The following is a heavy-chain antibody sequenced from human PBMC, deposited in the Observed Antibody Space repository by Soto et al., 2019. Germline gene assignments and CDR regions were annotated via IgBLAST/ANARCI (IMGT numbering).Heavy chain of an antibody. Sequence: QVRLVQSEAEVKKPGSSVKGSCKASGGTFSNYAISWVRQAPGQGLEWMGVIILPFGTPNYAQTFQGRVTITADESMTTAYMELSGLRSEDTAVYYCARGPDYEGYFDYWGRGTLVTVSS. J-gene: IGHJ4*02. V-gene: IGHV1-69*12. CDR2: IILPFGTP. D-gene: IGHD4-17*01. CDR1: GGTFSNYA. CDR3: ARGPDYEGYFDY.